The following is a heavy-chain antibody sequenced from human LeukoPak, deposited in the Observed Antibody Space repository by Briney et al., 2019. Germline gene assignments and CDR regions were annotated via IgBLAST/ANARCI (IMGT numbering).Heavy chain of an antibody. CDR1: GFAFSSYA. D-gene: IGHD3-22*01. V-gene: IGHV3-23*01. CDR2: ISDSGGRT. Sequence: PGGSLRLSCAASGFAFSSYAMSWVRQAPGKGLEWVSSISDSGGRTYYADSVKGRLTISRDNSKNTLSLQMNSLTAEDTAVYYCAKGLISAYYFDYWGQGPLVTVSS. CDR3: AKGLISAYYFDY. J-gene: IGHJ4*02.